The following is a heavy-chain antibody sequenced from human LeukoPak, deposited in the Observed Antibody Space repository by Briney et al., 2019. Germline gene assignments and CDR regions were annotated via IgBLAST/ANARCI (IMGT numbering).Heavy chain of an antibody. CDR2: INDSGST. J-gene: IGHJ4*02. CDR3: ARDNDSRDPPHFDY. D-gene: IGHD3-16*01. Sequence: SETLSLTCAVYGGSFTGHYWTWIRQPPGKGLEWIGEINDSGSTNYTPSLKSRVTISVDTSKNQFSLKLSSVTAADTAVYYCARDNDSRDPPHFDYWGQGTLVTVSS. V-gene: IGHV4-34*01. CDR1: GGSFTGHY.